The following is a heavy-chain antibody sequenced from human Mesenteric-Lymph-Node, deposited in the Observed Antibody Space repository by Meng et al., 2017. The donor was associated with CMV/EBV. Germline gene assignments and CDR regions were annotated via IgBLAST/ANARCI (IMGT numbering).Heavy chain of an antibody. CDR1: GYIFTYRY. J-gene: IGHJ6*02. CDR3: ASHSLSSSQYYGMDV. D-gene: IGHD2-2*01. CDR2: ITPFNGNT. Sequence: SVKVSCKAPGYIFTYRYLHWVRQAPGQALEWVGWITPFNGNTNYAQKLQNRVTITRDRSMDTVYMELSSLRSEDTAMYHCASHSLSSSQYYGMDVWGQGTTVTVSS. V-gene: IGHV1-45*02.